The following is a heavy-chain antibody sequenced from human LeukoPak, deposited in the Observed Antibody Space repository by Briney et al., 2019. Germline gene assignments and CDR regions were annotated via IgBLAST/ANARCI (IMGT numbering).Heavy chain of an antibody. CDR1: GYTFTGDF. J-gene: IGHJ4*02. CDR3: ARDILGGVADY. D-gene: IGHD3-3*01. CDR2: INPNSGGT. Sequence: ASVKVSCKASGYTFTGDFLHWVRQAPGQGLEWMGWINPNSGGTDYAQKFQGRVTVTRDTSISTAYMELSRLRSDDTAVYYCARDILGGVADYWGQGSLVTVSS. V-gene: IGHV1-2*02.